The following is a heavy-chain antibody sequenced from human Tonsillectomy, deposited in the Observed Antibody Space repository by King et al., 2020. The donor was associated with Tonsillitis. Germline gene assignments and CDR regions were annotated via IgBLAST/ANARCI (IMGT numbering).Heavy chain of an antibody. D-gene: IGHD2-8*01. CDR3: ARGRRGMVYAIQEYFYYMDV. CDR2: INPNSGGT. Sequence: QLVQSGAEVKKPGASVKVSCKASGYTFTGYYIHWVRQAPGQGLEWMGWINPNSGGTNYAQKFQGWVTMTRDTSISTAHMELSRLRSDDTAVYYCARGRRGMVYAIQEYFYYMDVWGKGTTVTVSS. CDR1: GYTFTGYY. J-gene: IGHJ6*03. V-gene: IGHV1-2*04.